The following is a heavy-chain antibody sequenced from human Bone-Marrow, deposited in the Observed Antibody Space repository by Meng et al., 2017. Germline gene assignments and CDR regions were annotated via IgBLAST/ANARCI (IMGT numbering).Heavy chain of an antibody. J-gene: IGHJ4*02. D-gene: IGHD6-19*01. Sequence: SETLSLTCAVSGYSITGSYNWGWIRQSPGKGLEWIGSIYQSGSTYYNPSLKSRVTISVDTSKNQFSLKLSSVTAADTAVYYCAKERIAVAGRPSDYWGQGTLVTVSS. CDR1: GYSITGSYN. CDR2: IYQSGST. CDR3: AKERIAVAGRPSDY. V-gene: IGHV4-38-2*02.